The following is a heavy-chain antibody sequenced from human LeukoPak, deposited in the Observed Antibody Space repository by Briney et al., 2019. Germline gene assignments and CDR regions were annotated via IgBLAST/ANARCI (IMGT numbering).Heavy chain of an antibody. V-gene: IGHV4-30-4*08. Sequence: SQTLSLTCTVSGGSISSGDYYWSWIRQPPGKGLEWIGYIYYSGSTYYNPSLKSRVTISVDTSKNQFSLKLSSVTAADTAVYYCARGGDYYDSSPRDIWGQGTMVTVSS. J-gene: IGHJ3*02. CDR3: ARGGDYYDSSPRDI. CDR2: IYYSGST. D-gene: IGHD3-22*01. CDR1: GGSISSGDYY.